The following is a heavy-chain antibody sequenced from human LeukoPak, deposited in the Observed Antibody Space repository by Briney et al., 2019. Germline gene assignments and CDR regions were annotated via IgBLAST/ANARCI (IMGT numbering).Heavy chain of an antibody. CDR3: TTGLTGDIVVVPAAMTGAFDI. CDR2: IKSKTDGGTT. J-gene: IGHJ3*02. CDR1: GFTFSNAW. Sequence: GGSLRLSCAASGFTFSNAWMSWVRQAPGKGLEWVGRIKSKTDGGTTDYAAPVKGRFTISRDDSKNTLYLQMYSLKTEDTAVYYCTTGLTGDIVVVPAAMTGAFDIWGQGTMVTVSS. V-gene: IGHV3-15*01. D-gene: IGHD2-2*01.